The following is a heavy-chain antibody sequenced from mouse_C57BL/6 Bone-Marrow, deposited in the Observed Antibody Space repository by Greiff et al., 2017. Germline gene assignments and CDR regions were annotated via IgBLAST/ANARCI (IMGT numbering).Heavy chain of an antibody. CDR3: ARALSLFFDD. CDR2: INPGSGGT. CDR1: GYAFTNYL. D-gene: IGHD6-2*01. V-gene: IGHV1-54*01. Sequence: QVQLQQSGAELVRPGPSVKVSCKASGYAFTNYLIEWVKQRPGQGLEWIGVINPGSGGTNYNEKFKGKATLTADKSYRTAYMQLSSLTSEDSAVYFCARALSLFFDDWGQGTTRTVSS. J-gene: IGHJ2*01.